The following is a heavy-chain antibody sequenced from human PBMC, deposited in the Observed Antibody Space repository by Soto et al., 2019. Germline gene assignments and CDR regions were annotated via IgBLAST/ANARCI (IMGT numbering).Heavy chain of an antibody. J-gene: IGHJ6*02. D-gene: IGHD2-21*02. CDR1: GFTFKTYA. Sequence: GESLKISCAASGFTFKTYAMSWVRQAPGKGLEWVGRIKSKTDGGTTDYAAPVKGRFTISRDDSKNTLYLQMNSLKTEDTAVYYCTTGVTSRGMDVWGQGTTVTVSS. V-gene: IGHV3-15*01. CDR2: IKSKTDGGTT. CDR3: TTGVTSRGMDV.